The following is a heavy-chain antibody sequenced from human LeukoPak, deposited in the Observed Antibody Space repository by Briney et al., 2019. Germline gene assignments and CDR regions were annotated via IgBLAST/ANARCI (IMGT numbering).Heavy chain of an antibody. CDR1: GGSISSGSYY. Sequence: SQTLSLTCTVSGGSISSGSYYWSWIRQPAGKGLEWIGRIYTSGSTNYNPSLKSRVTISEDTSKNQFSLKLSSVTAADTAVYYCARGDYCSSTSCYSDWFDPWGQGTLVTVSS. D-gene: IGHD2-2*01. CDR3: ARGDYCSSTSCYSDWFDP. J-gene: IGHJ5*02. CDR2: IYTSGST. V-gene: IGHV4-61*02.